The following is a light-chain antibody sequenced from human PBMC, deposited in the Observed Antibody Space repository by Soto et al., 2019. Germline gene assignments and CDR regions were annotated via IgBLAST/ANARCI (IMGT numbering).Light chain of an antibody. V-gene: IGKV3-20*01. CDR1: QSVASAY. J-gene: IGKJ1*01. CDR2: GAS. CDR3: QKYGSSRWT. Sequence: EIVLTQSPGTLSLSPGERATLSCRASQSVASAYLAWYQHKPGQAPRLLIYGASSRATGIPDRISGSGSGTDFTLTISRLEPEDFAVYYCQKYGSSRWTFGQGTKVEAK.